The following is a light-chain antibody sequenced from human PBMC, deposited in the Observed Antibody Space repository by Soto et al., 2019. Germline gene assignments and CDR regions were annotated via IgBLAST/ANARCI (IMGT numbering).Light chain of an antibody. V-gene: IGKV3D-15*01. J-gene: IGKJ4*01. Sequence: EIVMTQSPATLSVSPGERATLSCRASQSVSSNLAWYQQKPGQAPRLLIYGASIRATGIPDRFSGSGSGTEFTLTISSLQSEDFAVYYCQQYNNWPPLTFGGGTKVE. CDR2: GAS. CDR1: QSVSSN. CDR3: QQYNNWPPLT.